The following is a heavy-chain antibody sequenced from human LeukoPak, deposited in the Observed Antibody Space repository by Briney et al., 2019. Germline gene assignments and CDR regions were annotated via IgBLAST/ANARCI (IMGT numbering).Heavy chain of an antibody. Sequence: LPGGSLRLSCAASGFTFSSYAMSWVRQAPGKGLEWVSAISGSGGSTYYADSVKGRFTISRDNSKNTLYLQMNSLRAEDTAVYYCARGNLNYGGNSNYWGQGTLVTVSS. V-gene: IGHV3-23*01. CDR2: ISGSGGST. CDR3: ARGNLNYGGNSNY. D-gene: IGHD4-23*01. J-gene: IGHJ4*02. CDR1: GFTFSSYA.